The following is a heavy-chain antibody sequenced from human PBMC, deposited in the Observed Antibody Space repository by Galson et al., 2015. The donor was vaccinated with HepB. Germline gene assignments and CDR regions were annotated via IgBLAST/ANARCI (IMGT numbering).Heavy chain of an antibody. D-gene: IGHD2-8*01. V-gene: IGHV3-30-3*01. Sequence: SLRLSCAASGFTFSSYATHWVRQAPGKGLEWVAVISYDGSNKYYADSVKGRFTISRDNSKNTLYLQMNSLRAEDTAVYYCASGRYCTNAPWGQGTLVTVSS. CDR3: ASGRYCTNAP. J-gene: IGHJ5*02. CDR2: ISYDGSNK. CDR1: GFTFSSYA.